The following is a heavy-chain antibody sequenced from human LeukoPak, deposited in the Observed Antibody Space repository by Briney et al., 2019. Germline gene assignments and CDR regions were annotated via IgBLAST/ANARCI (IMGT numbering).Heavy chain of an antibody. D-gene: IGHD4-17*01. CDR1: EFTFRNYG. CDR2: IYSGGST. CDR3: ARDGDTLDY. V-gene: IGHV3-66*01. Sequence: PGGSLRLSCAASEFTFRNYGMTWVRQAVGKGLEWVSVIYSGGSTYYADSVKGRLTISRDNSKNTLYLQMNSLRAEDTAVYYCARDGDTLDYWGQGTLVTVPS. J-gene: IGHJ4*02.